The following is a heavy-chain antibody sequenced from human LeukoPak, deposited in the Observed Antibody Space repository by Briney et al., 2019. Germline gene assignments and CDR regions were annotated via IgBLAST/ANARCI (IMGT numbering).Heavy chain of an antibody. CDR1: GGSISSYY. V-gene: IGHV4-59*08. CDR2: IYYSGST. D-gene: IGHD2-15*01. Sequence: PSETLSLTCTVSGGSISSYYWSWIRQPPGKGLEGIGYIYYSGSTNYNPSLKSRVTISVDTSKNQFSLKLSSVTAAHTAVYYCARLVVAARRNAFDIWGQGTMVTVSS. CDR3: ARLVVAARRNAFDI. J-gene: IGHJ3*02.